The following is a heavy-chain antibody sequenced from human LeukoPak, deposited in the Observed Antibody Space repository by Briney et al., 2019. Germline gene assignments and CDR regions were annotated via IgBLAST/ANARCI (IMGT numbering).Heavy chain of an antibody. J-gene: IGHJ4*02. V-gene: IGHV3-23*01. CDR1: GFTFTNHA. CDR2: IGGDGRST. CDR3: ARRVGGTPDY. D-gene: IGHD1-26*01. Sequence: GGSLRLSCAASGFTFTNHAMTWVRQAPGEGLEWVSAIGGDGRSTDYADSVKGRFTTSRDNSKNTLYLQMNSLRAEDTALYYCARRVGGTPDYWGLGTLVTVSS.